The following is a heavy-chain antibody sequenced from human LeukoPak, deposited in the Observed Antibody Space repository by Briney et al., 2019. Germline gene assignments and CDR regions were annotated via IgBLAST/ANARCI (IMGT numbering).Heavy chain of an antibody. CDR3: ARDYYDNSGYYPWNY. V-gene: IGHV3-30*04. D-gene: IGHD3-22*01. CDR1: GFTFSSYA. CDR2: ISYDGSNE. J-gene: IGHJ4*02. Sequence: GGSLRLSCAASGFTFSSYAMHWVRQAPGKGLEWVAVISYDGSNEYYADSVKGRFTISRDNSKNTLYLQMNSLRAEDTAVYYCARDYYDNSGYYPWNYWGQGTLVTVSS.